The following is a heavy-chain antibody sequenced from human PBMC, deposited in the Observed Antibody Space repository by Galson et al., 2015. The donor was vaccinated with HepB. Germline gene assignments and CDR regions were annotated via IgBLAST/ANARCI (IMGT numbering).Heavy chain of an antibody. CDR1: GFTFGSYS. D-gene: IGHD6-19*01. Sequence: SLRLSCAASGFTFGSYSMNWVRQAPGKGLEWVSYISSTSSTIYYADSVKGRFTISRDNAKNSLYLQMNSLRDEDTAVYYCAPTRYSSGWPFDYWGQGTLVTVSS. J-gene: IGHJ4*02. V-gene: IGHV3-48*02. CDR3: APTRYSSGWPFDY. CDR2: ISSTSSTI.